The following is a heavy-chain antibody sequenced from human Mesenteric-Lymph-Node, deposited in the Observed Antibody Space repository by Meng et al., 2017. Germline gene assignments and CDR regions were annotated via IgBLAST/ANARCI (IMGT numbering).Heavy chain of an antibody. V-gene: IGHV4-59*12. CDR3: ARASYYYDSSGYYYAYYFDY. Sequence: SETLSLTCTVSGGSISGFYWSWIRQPPGQGLEWLGFISYSGTTNYNPSLKSRVTISLDTSKNQFSLKLSSVTAADTAVYYCARASYYYDSSGYYYAYYFDYWGQGTLVTVSS. J-gene: IGHJ4*02. D-gene: IGHD3-22*01. CDR2: ISYSGTT. CDR1: GGSISGFY.